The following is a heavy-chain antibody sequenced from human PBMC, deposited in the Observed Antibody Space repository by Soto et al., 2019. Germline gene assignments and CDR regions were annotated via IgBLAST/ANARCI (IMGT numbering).Heavy chain of an antibody. D-gene: IGHD3-3*01. CDR2: IVVGSGNT. J-gene: IGHJ6*02. Sequence: ASVKVSCKASGFTFTSSAVQWVRQARGQRLEWIGWIVVGSGNTNYAQKFQERVTITRDMSTSTAYMELSSLRSEDTAVYYCAADPGLRFLEWSRTKYYYYGMDVWGQGTTVTVSS. V-gene: IGHV1-58*01. CDR1: GFTFTSSA. CDR3: AADPGLRFLEWSRTKYYYYGMDV.